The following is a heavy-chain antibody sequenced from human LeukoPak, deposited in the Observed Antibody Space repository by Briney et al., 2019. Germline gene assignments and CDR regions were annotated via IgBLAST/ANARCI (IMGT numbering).Heavy chain of an antibody. V-gene: IGHV3-23*01. J-gene: IGHJ4*02. D-gene: IGHD5-18*01. CDR2: ISGSDGST. CDR3: AKGGRIQLWAIDY. Sequence: GGPLRLSCAASGFTFSSYAMNWVRQAPGKGLEWVSVISGSDGSTYYADSVKGRFTISRDNSKNTLYLQMNSLRAEDTAVYYCAKGGRIQLWAIDYWGQGTLVTVSS. CDR1: GFTFSSYA.